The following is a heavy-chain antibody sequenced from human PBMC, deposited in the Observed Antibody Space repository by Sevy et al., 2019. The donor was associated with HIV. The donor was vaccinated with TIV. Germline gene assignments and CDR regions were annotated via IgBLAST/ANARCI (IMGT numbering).Heavy chain of an antibody. CDR3: ARDRVTYYYDSSGYYTSGYGMDV. CDR1: GFRFNNFG. J-gene: IGHJ6*02. Sequence: GGSLRLSCAASGFRFNNFGMYWVRQAPGKGLEGVSVIYSSDRTDYADSVKGRFTVSRDNSKNTLYLQMNSLRAEDTAVYYCARDRVTYYYDSSGYYTSGYGMDVWGQGTTVTVSS. D-gene: IGHD3-22*01. V-gene: IGHV3-NL1*01. CDR2: IYSSDRT.